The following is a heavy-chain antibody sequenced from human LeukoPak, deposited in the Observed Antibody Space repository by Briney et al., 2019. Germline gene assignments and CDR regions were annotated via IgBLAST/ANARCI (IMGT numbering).Heavy chain of an antibody. CDR2: INHSGST. CDR1: DGSFSGYY. D-gene: IGHD3-3*01. CDR3: ARGLNDSWTGENY. V-gene: IGHV4-34*01. J-gene: IGHJ4*02. Sequence: IPSETLSLTCAVYDGSFSGYYWSWIRQPPGKGLEWIGEINHSGSTNYNPSLKSRVTISLDTSKSQFSLKVRYVTAADTAVYYCARGLNDSWTGENYWGQGTLVTVSS.